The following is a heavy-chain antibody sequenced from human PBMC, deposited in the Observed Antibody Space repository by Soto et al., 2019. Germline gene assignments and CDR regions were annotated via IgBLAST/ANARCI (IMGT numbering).Heavy chain of an antibody. Sequence: ASVKLSCKASGYTFPSFVINWVRQAPGEGLEWMGWISGYNGDTKYAQKFQDRLTMTTDTSTSTAYMELRSLRSDDTAVYYCARGASSGWYEDYWG. CDR3: ARGASSGWYEDY. CDR2: ISGYNGDT. J-gene: IGHJ4*01. CDR1: GYTFPSFV. D-gene: IGHD6-19*01. V-gene: IGHV1-18*01.